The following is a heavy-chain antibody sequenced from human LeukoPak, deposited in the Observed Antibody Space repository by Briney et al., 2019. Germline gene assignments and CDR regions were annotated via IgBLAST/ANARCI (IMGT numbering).Heavy chain of an antibody. Sequence: GGSLRLSCAASGFTFSSYGMHWVRQAPGKGLEWVAVIPYGGSNKYYADSVKGRFTISRDNSKNTLYLQMNSLRAEDTAVYYCAKDSDTAMVDYWGQGTLVTVSS. CDR1: GFTFSSYG. J-gene: IGHJ4*02. CDR2: IPYGGSNK. V-gene: IGHV3-30*18. D-gene: IGHD5-18*01. CDR3: AKDSDTAMVDY.